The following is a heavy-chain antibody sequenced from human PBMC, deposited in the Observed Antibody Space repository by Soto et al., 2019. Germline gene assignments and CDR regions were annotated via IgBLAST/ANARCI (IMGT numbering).Heavy chain of an antibody. CDR2: VSAYNRNT. Sequence: QVQLVQSGPEVKKPGASVKVSCKGSGYTFSNYGVTWVRQAPGQGLERLGWVSAYNRNTDYAQKFEDRATMTIDTSTHTAYLELRGRTPDDTAVYYCARERRWEPLLYWGQGTL. CDR3: ARERRWEPLLY. V-gene: IGHV1-18*01. D-gene: IGHD1-26*01. CDR1: GYTFSNYG. J-gene: IGHJ4*02.